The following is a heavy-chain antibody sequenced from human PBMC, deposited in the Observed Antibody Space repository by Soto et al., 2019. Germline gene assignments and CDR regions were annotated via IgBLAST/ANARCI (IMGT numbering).Heavy chain of an antibody. V-gene: IGHV3-30*18. CDR2: ISYDGSNK. CDR3: AKVGASGGSCTA. J-gene: IGHJ5*02. D-gene: IGHD2-15*01. Sequence: QVQLVESGGGVVQPGRSLRLSCAASGFTFSSYGMHWVRQAPGKGLEWVAVISYDGSNKYYADSVKGRFTISRDNSKNTLYLQMNSLRAEDTDVYYCAKVGASGGSCTAWGQGTLVTVSS. CDR1: GFTFSSYG.